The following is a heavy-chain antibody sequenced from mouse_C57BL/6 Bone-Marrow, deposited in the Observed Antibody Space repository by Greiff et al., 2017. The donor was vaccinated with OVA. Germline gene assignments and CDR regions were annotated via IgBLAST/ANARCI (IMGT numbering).Heavy chain of an antibody. J-gene: IGHJ2*01. CDR3: ARYPDVDY. CDR1: GFTFTDYY. CDR2: IRNKANGYTT. V-gene: IGHV7-3*01. Sequence: EVKLMESGGGLVQPGGSLSLSCAASGFTFTDYYMSWVRQPPGKALEWLGFIRNKANGYTTEYSASVKGRFTISRDNSQSILYLQMNALRAEDSATYYCARYPDVDYWGQGTTLTVSS.